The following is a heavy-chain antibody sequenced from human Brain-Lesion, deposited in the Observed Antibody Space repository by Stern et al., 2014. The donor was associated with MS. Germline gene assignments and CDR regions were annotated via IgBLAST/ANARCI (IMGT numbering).Heavy chain of an antibody. J-gene: IGHJ4*02. CDR3: ARDRTGSSAYFAY. CDR2: ISWNSGTI. D-gene: IGHD1-14*01. V-gene: IGHV3-9*01. CDR1: GFTFDDYA. Sequence: EVHLVESGGDLVQPGRSLRLSCAAFGFTFDDYAMHWVRQAPGKGLEWVAGISWNSGTIGYADSVKGRFTTSRDNASSSLSLQMNSLRPEDTALDYCARDRTGSSAYFAYWGQGTLVTVSS.